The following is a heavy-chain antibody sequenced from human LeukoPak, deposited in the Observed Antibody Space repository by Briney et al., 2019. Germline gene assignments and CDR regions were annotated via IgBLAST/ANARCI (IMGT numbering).Heavy chain of an antibody. D-gene: IGHD3-22*01. V-gene: IGHV4-61*02. J-gene: IGHJ4*02. CDR1: GGSISSGSYY. Sequence: SQTLSLTCTVSGGSISSGSYYWSWIRQPAGKGLEWIGRIYTSGSTNYNPSLKSRVTISVDTSKNQFSLKLSSVTAADTAVYYCAREDGYYDSSGYLDYWGQGTLVTVSS. CDR3: AREDGYYDSSGYLDY. CDR2: IYTSGST.